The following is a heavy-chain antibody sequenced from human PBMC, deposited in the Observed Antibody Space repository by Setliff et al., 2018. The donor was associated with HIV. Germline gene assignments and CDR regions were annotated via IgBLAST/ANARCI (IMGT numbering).Heavy chain of an antibody. V-gene: IGHV3-64D*09. CDR2: ISIDGGTA. J-gene: IGHJ1*01. D-gene: IGHD2-15*01. CDR3: VKDCNPGTCYFEYFEH. CDR1: GFTFSSYA. Sequence: LRLSCSASGFTFSSYAMHWVRQAPGKGLEYVSGISIDGGTAYYAGSVKGRFTTSRDNSKNTLYLQMSSLRVEDTAVYYCVKDCNPGTCYFEYFEHWGQGTLVTVSS.